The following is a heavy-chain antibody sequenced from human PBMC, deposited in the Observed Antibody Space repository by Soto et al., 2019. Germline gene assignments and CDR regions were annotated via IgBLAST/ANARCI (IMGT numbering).Heavy chain of an antibody. CDR3: ARLAMWSRYSSGGFDY. CDR2: IDPSDSYT. V-gene: IGHV5-10-1*01. Sequence: EVQLVQSGAEVKKPGESLRISCKGSGYSFTSYWISWVRQMPGKGLEWMGRIDPSDSYTNYSPSFQGHVTISAAKSISTAYLQWSSLKASDTAMYYCARLAMWSRYSSGGFDYWGQGTLVTVSS. D-gene: IGHD6-19*01. CDR1: GYSFTSYW. J-gene: IGHJ4*02.